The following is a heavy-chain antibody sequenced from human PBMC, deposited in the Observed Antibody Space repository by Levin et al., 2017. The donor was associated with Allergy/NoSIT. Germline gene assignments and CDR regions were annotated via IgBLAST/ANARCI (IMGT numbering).Heavy chain of an antibody. CDR2: IYSGGST. CDR3: ARVYYDSSGFYDAFDI. Sequence: LSLTCAASGFTVSSNYMSWVRQAPGKGLEWVSVIYSGGSTYFADSAKGRFTISRDNSKNTLYLQMNSLRAEDTAVYYCARVYYDSSGFYDAFDIWGQGTMVTVSS. J-gene: IGHJ3*02. CDR1: GFTVSSNY. D-gene: IGHD3-22*01. V-gene: IGHV3-66*01.